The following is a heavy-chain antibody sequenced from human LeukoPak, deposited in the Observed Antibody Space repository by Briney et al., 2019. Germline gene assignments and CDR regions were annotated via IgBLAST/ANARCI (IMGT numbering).Heavy chain of an antibody. D-gene: IGHD3-9*01. CDR3: ARGGVLTDDAFDI. CDR2: IYYSGST. Sequence: SETLSLTCTVSGGSISSYYWSWIRQPPGKGLEWIGYIYYSGSTNYNPSLKSRVTISVDTSKNQFSLKLSSVTAADTAVYYCARGGVLTDDAFDIWGQGTMVTVSS. V-gene: IGHV4-59*01. CDR1: GGSISSYY. J-gene: IGHJ3*02.